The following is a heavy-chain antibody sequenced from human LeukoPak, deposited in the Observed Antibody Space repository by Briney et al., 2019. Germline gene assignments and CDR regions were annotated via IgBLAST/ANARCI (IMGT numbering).Heavy chain of an antibody. D-gene: IGHD3-22*01. Sequence: ASVKVSCKASGYTFTSYYINWVRQANERGLEWMGWMNPNSGNTGYTQKFQSRVTITRNTSISTAYMELSSLRSEDTAVYYCAREAHYYDSSGFPPTGAFDIWGQGTMVTVSS. CDR3: AREAHYYDSSGFPPTGAFDI. CDR2: MNPNSGNT. J-gene: IGHJ3*02. V-gene: IGHV1-8*03. CDR1: GYTFTSYY.